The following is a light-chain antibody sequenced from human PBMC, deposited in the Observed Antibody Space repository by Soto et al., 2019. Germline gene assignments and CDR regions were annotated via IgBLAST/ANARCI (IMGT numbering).Light chain of an antibody. Sequence: EIVLTQSPGTLSLSPGERATLSCRASQSVSSNYLAWYQQKPGQAPRPLIYGASSRATGIPDRFSGSGAGTDFTLTISRLESEDFAVYYCHQYGSSPWTFGQGTKVEIK. J-gene: IGKJ1*01. CDR3: HQYGSSPWT. V-gene: IGKV3-20*01. CDR1: QSVSSNY. CDR2: GAS.